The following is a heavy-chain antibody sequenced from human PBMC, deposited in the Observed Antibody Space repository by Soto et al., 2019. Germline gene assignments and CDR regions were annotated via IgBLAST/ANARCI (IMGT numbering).Heavy chain of an antibody. V-gene: IGHV1-18*01. J-gene: IGHJ6*04. Sequence: QVQLVQSGDEVKKPGASVKVSCKASGYIFVNYGIAWVRQAPGQGLEWMGWISPYTGNTHSATKVQGRITMTIDTPKSTAYIDLVSLTSYDTAVHYRVMVDNYITNTPQDVWGEGPTVTVSS. CDR1: GYIFVNYG. D-gene: IGHD5-12*01. CDR2: ISPYTGNT. CDR3: VMVDNYITNTPQDV.